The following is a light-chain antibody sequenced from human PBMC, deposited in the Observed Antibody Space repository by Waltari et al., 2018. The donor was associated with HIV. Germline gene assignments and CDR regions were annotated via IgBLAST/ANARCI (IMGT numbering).Light chain of an antibody. Sequence: QSVVTQPPSASGTPGQRVTISCSGSGSNIGSNYVHWYQQLPGTAPKLLIYRNNQRPSGLPDRFSDSKSGTSTSLAISGLRAEDEADYYCAAWGDSLSGPVVFGGGTRLTVL. CDR2: RNN. CDR3: AAWGDSLSGPVV. V-gene: IGLV1-47*01. J-gene: IGLJ3*02. CDR1: GSNIGSNY.